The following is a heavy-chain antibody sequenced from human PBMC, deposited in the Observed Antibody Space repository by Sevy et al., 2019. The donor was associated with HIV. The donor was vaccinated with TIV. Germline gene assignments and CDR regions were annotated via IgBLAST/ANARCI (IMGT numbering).Heavy chain of an antibody. CDR1: GFNFSNVW. CDR2: VKSKTEGGTT. V-gene: IGHV3-15*01. Sequence: GGSLRLSCAASGFNFSNVWMSWIRQAPGKGLEGVGHVKSKTEGGTTDYAAPVRGRFAISRDDSKNTLYLEMTSLKTEDTAVYYCATGGSLFQHWDQGTLVTVSS. J-gene: IGHJ1*01. CDR3: ATGGSLFQH. D-gene: IGHD3-16*01.